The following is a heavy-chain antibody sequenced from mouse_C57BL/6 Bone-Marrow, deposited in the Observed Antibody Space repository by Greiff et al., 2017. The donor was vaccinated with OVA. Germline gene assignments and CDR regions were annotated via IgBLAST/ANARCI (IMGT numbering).Heavy chain of an antibody. CDR3: ARSRGSSYEWYFDV. CDR1: GYTFTSYW. CDR2: IDPSDSET. V-gene: IGHV1-52*01. D-gene: IGHD1-1*01. J-gene: IGHJ1*03. Sequence: VQLQQPGAELVRPGSSVKLSCKASGYTFTSYWMHWVKQRPIQGLEWIGNIDPSDSETHYNQKFKDKATLTVDKSSSTAYMQLSSLTSEDSAVYYGARSRGSSYEWYFDVWGTGTTVTVSS.